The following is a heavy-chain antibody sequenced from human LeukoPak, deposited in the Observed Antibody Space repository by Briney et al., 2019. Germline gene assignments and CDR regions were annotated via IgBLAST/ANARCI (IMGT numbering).Heavy chain of an antibody. CDR1: GYTFTSNY. V-gene: IGHV1-46*01. CDR3: ARDNDSRDPPHFDY. Sequence: ASVKASCKAFGYTFTSNYMHWVRQAPGQGPEWMGVISPSGGSTTYAQKFRGRVTITADKSTRTAYMELSSLRSEDTAVYYCARDNDSRDPPHFDYWGQGTLVTVSS. CDR2: ISPSGGST. D-gene: IGHD3-16*01. J-gene: IGHJ4*02.